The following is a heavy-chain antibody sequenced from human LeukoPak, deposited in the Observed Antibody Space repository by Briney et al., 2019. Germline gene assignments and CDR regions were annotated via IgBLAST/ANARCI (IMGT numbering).Heavy chain of an antibody. Sequence: SETLSLTCAVYGGSFSGYYWSWIRQPPGKGLEWIGEINHSGSTNYNPSLKSRVTISVDTSKNQFSLKLSSVTAADTAVYYCARAPGPGAYYYYMDVWGQGTLVTVSS. CDR2: INHSGST. J-gene: IGHJ6*03. V-gene: IGHV4-34*01. CDR3: ARAPGPGAYYYYMDV. CDR1: GGSFSGYY.